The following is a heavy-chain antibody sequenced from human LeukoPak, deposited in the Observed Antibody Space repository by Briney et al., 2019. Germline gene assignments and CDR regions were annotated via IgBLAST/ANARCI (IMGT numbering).Heavy chain of an antibody. CDR3: ARDVYGSGSYPGPADY. CDR1: GFTFSSYI. CDR2: ISSTSTYI. Sequence: PGGSLRLSCAASGFTFSSYIVNWVRQAPGTGLQGVSSISSTSTYIYYADSLKGRFTISRDNAKNSLYLQMNSLRAEDTAVYYCARDVYGSGSYPGPADYWGQGTLVTVSS. V-gene: IGHV3-21*01. D-gene: IGHD3-10*01. J-gene: IGHJ4*02.